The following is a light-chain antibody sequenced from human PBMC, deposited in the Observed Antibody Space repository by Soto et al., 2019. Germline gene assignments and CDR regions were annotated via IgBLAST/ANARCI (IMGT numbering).Light chain of an antibody. CDR2: AAS. CDR3: QQYGSSPRT. Sequence: DIQMTQSPSSLSASVGDRVTISCRASQGISNYLAWYHQKPGKVPKLLIYAASTVQSGVPSRFSGSGSGTDFTLTISRLEPEDFAVYYCQQYGSSPRTFGQGTKVKSN. V-gene: IGKV1-27*01. J-gene: IGKJ1*01. CDR1: QGISNY.